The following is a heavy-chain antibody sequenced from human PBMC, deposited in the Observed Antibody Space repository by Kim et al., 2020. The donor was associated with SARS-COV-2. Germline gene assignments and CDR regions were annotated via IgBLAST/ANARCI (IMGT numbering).Heavy chain of an antibody. J-gene: IGHJ4*02. V-gene: IGHV3-23*05. CDR3: AAGPTMSGTRGPLDY. D-gene: IGHD3-22*01. Sequence: ADSVQGRLAIPRDNSKNMLYLQMNSLRAEDTAVYYCAAGPTMSGTRGPLDYWGPGSLVTVSS.